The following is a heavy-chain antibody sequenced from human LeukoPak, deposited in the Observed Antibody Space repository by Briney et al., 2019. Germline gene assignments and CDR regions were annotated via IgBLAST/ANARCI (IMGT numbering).Heavy chain of an antibody. J-gene: IGHJ5*02. D-gene: IGHD3-3*01. Sequence: SETLSLTCTVSGGSISSGGYYWSWIRQPPGKGLEWIGYIYHSGSTYYNPSLKSRVTISVDRSKNQFSLKLSSVTAADTAVYYCALFTIFGLNLGFDPWGQGTLVTVSS. CDR2: IYHSGST. CDR1: GGSISSGGYY. V-gene: IGHV4-30-2*01. CDR3: ALFTIFGLNLGFDP.